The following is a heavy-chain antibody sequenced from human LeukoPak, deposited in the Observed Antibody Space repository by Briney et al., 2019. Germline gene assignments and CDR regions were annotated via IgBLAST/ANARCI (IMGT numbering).Heavy chain of an antibody. CDR3: ARDQGGYYP. Sequence: GGSLRLSCAASGFTLSNFAMNWVRQAPGKWLEWVSYISSSSSTIYYADSVKGRFTISRDNAKNSLYLQMNSLRAEDTAVYYCARDQGGYYPWGQGTLVTVSS. CDR2: ISSSSSTI. D-gene: IGHD3-22*01. V-gene: IGHV3-48*01. CDR1: GFTLSNFA. J-gene: IGHJ5*02.